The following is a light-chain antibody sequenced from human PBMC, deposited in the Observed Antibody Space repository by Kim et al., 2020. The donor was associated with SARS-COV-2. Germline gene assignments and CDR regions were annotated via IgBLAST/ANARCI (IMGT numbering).Light chain of an antibody. Sequence: MSPGQTARITCSGDKLGDKYVSWYQQEPGQSPLLIIYQDNKRPSGIPERFSGSNSGNTATLTISETQAMDEADYYCQAWDSSTYVFGTGTKVTVL. CDR3: QAWDSSTYV. CDR2: QDN. V-gene: IGLV3-1*01. CDR1: KLGDKY. J-gene: IGLJ1*01.